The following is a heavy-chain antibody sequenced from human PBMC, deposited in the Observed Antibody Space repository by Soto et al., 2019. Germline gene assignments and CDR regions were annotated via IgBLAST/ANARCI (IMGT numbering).Heavy chain of an antibody. CDR1: GGSISSSSYY. D-gene: IGHD2-15*01. J-gene: IGHJ4*02. CDR3: ARQAYCSGGSCYSDPLFDY. Sequence: SETLSLTCTVSGGSISSSSYYWGWIRQPPGKGLEWIGSIYYSGSTYYNPSLKSRVTISVDTSKNQFSLKLSSVTAADTAVYYCARQAYCSGGSCYSDPLFDYWGQGTLVTVSS. V-gene: IGHV4-39*01. CDR2: IYYSGST.